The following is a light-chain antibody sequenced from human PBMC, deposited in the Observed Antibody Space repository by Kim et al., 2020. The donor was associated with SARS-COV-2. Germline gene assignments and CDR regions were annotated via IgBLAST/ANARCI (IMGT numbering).Light chain of an antibody. J-gene: IGLJ1*01. CDR3: NSRDISRNHYV. CDR1: SLRSSY. Sequence: SSELTQDPAVSVALGQTVRITCQGDSLRSSYASWYQQKPTQAPMLVFYGKDNRPSGIPDRFSGPGPGNTAYLTITGAQAEDEADYYCNSRDISRNHYVFG. CDR2: GKD. V-gene: IGLV3-19*01.